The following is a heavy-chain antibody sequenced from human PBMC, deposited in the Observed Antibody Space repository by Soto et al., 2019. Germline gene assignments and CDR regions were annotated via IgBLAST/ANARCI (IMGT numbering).Heavy chain of an antibody. CDR3: ARGAWDDVTGHYYMDV. CDR2: TYYRSKWYI. D-gene: IGHD1-1*01. CDR1: GDSVSSNSAA. J-gene: IGHJ6*03. V-gene: IGHV6-1*01. Sequence: SQTLSLTCDISGDSVSSNSAAWNWIRQTPSRGLEWLGRTYYRSKWYINYAVSVKSRITVNPDTSKNQFSLQLNSVTPEDTAVYYCARGAWDDVTGHYYMDVWGKGTTVTVAS.